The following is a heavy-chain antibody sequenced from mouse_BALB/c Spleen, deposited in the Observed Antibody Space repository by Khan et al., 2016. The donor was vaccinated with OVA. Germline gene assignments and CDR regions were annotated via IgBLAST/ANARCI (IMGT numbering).Heavy chain of an antibody. Sequence: EVKLLESGPSLVKPSQTLSLTCSVTGDSITSGYWNWIRKFPENKLEYMGYIIYTGYTYYNPSLQSRISITRHTSKNQYYLQLNSVTDEDTATCYCARSTYRYAFVYWGQGTLVTVSA. CDR3: ARSTYRYAFVY. D-gene: IGHD2-12*01. J-gene: IGHJ3*01. V-gene: IGHV3-8*02. CDR1: GDSITSGY. CDR2: IIYTGYT.